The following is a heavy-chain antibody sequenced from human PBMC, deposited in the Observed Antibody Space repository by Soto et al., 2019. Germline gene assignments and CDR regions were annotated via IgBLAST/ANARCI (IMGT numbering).Heavy chain of an antibody. D-gene: IGHD2-8*02. CDR3: AKEDSDCVPYCPVSPWFDY. CDR2: ISYDGTNK. V-gene: IGHV3-30*18. J-gene: IGHJ4*02. Sequence: GGSLRLSCAASGFTFSTYGMHWVRQAPGKGLEWVAVISYDGTNKFYADSVKGRFTISRDNSKNTLFLQMNSLRAEDAAVYYCAKEDSDCVPYCPVSPWFDYCGPGTLVTLSS. CDR1: GFTFSTYG.